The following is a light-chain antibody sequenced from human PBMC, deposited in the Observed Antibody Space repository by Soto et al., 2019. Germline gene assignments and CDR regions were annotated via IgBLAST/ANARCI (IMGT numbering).Light chain of an antibody. CDR2: GAF. CDR3: QQYNNWPSLT. Sequence: EIVMTQSPATLSVSPGERATLSCRASQSVSSDLAWYQQKLGQAPRLLIYGAFTRATGIPDRFSGSGSGTECPLTISSLQSEDFAVYYCQQYNNWPSLTFGGGTKVEIK. V-gene: IGKV3-15*01. CDR1: QSVSSD. J-gene: IGKJ4*01.